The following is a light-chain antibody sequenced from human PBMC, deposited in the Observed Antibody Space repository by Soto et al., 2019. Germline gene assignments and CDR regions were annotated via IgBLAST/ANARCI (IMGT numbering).Light chain of an antibody. CDR3: QQYKSYPWT. CDR1: QGISSY. Sequence: DIQLAQSPSFLSATVGDRVTITCRASQGISSYLAWYQQKPGKAPKLLIYAASTLQSGVPSRFSGSGSGTEFTLTISSLQPDDFGSYYCQQYKSYPWTFGHGSMVDI. J-gene: IGKJ1*01. CDR2: AAS. V-gene: IGKV1-9*01.